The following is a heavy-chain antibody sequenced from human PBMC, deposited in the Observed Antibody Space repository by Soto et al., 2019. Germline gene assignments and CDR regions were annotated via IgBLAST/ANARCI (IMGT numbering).Heavy chain of an antibody. V-gene: IGHV6-1*01. CDR1: GDSVSSNSAA. D-gene: IGHD6-13*01. CDR2: TYYRSKWYN. CDR3: ARGDRSSWYGYYYYGMDV. J-gene: IGHJ6*02. Sequence: SQTLSLTCAISGDSVSSNSAAWNWIRQSPSRGLEWLGRTYYRSKWYNDYAVSVKSRITINPDTSKNQFSLQLNSVTPEDTAVYYCARGDRSSWYGYYYYGMDVWGQGTTVTISS.